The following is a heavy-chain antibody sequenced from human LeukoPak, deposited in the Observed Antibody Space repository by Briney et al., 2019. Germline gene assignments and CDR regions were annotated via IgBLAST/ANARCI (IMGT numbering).Heavy chain of an antibody. CDR1: GGSISSSNW. D-gene: IGHD5-18*01. J-gene: IGHJ4*02. CDR2: IYHSGIT. CDR3: ASAELNGYSFDY. V-gene: IGHV4-4*02. Sequence: SETLSLTCAVSGGSISSSNWWSWVRQPPGKGLEWIGEIYHSGITNYNPSLKSRVTISVDKSSNQFSLKLSSVTAADTAIYYCASAELNGYSFDYWGQGTLVTVSS.